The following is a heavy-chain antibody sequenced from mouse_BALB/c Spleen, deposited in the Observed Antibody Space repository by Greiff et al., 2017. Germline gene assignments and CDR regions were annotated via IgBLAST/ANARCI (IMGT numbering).Heavy chain of an antibody. CDR3: AKQKNYPFAY. V-gene: IGHV2-6-5*01. J-gene: IGHJ3*01. D-gene: IGHD1-1*02. CDR1: GFSLTDYG. Sequence: VQLQQSGPCLVAPPQSLSITCTVSGFSLTDYGVSWIRQPPGKGREWLGVIWGGGSTYYNSALKSRLSISKDNSKSQVFLKMNSLQTDDTAMYYCAKQKNYPFAYWGQGTLVTVSA. CDR2: IWGGGST.